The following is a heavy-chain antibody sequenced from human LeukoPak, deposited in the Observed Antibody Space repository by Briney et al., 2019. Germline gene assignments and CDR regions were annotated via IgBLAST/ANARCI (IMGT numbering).Heavy chain of an antibody. CDR3: AREGTSLGAGYDGFDI. CDR1: GYSFSSYG. Sequence: ASVKVSCKASGYSFSSYGISWVRQAPGQGLGWMGWISAYNGNTAYAQKFQGRVTMTTDTSTSTVYMELRSLKFDDTAVYHCAREGTSLGAGYDGFDIWGQGTMVTVSS. J-gene: IGHJ3*02. V-gene: IGHV1-18*01. D-gene: IGHD7-27*01. CDR2: ISAYNGNT.